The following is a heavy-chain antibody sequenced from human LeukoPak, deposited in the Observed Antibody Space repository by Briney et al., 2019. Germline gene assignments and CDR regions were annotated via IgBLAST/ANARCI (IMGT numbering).Heavy chain of an antibody. D-gene: IGHD3-22*01. J-gene: IGHJ4*02. CDR2: IYPGDSDA. CDR1: GYSFISYW. CDR3: ARLVYYDSSSYGGGDFDY. V-gene: IGHV5-51*01. Sequence: GESLKISCKGSGYSFISYWIGWVRQMPGKGLEWMGIIYPGDSDARYSPSFQGQVTISVDKSITTAYLQWSSLKASDTAMYYCARLVYYDSSSYGGGDFDYWGQGTLVTVSS.